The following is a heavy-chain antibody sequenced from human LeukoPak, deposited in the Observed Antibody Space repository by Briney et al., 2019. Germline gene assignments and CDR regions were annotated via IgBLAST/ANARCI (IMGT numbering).Heavy chain of an antibody. CDR2: VYTRGGT. V-gene: IGHV4-4*07. D-gene: IGHD3-3*01. CDR1: GASVSNSY. J-gene: IGHJ5*02. Sequence: RSSETLSLTCSVSGASVSNSYWSWVRQPAGKGLEWIGRVYTRGGTSYNPSLKSRVSMSVDTSKNQLSLTLTSVTAADAGVYFCAKVNILQWSPVAFRFDPWGQGTLVTVSS. CDR3: AKVNILQWSPVAFRFDP.